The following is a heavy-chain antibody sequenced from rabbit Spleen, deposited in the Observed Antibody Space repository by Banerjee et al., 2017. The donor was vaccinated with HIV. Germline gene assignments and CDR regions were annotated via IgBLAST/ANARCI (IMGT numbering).Heavy chain of an antibody. V-gene: IGHV1S45*01. D-gene: IGHD6-1*01. CDR3: ARASYSYDYDFIIYPTYFAL. J-gene: IGHJ4*01. CDR2: IYAGSSGST. Sequence: QEQLEESGGDLVKPEGSLTLTCTASGFSFSSSYWICWVRQAPGKGLEWIAYIYAGSSGSTYYASWAKGRFTISKTSSTTVTLQMTTLTAADTATHFCARASYSYDYDFIIYPTYFALWGQGTLVTVS. CDR1: GFSFSSSYW.